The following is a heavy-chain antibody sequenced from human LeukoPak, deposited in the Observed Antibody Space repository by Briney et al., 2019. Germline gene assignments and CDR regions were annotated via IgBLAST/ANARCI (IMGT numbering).Heavy chain of an antibody. CDR1: GYSFSRYW. CDR2: IDPDDSYT. V-gene: IGHV5-10-1*01. D-gene: IGHD2-2*01. J-gene: IGHJ6*04. Sequence: NRGESLKISCKGSGYSFSRYWVTWVRQMPGKGLEWIGRIDPDDSYTRYSPSFEGHVTISADKSINSVFLQWRSLKASDTAVYYCATLGLVVVPARHAMDVWGKGTTVIVSS. CDR3: ATLGLVVVPARHAMDV.